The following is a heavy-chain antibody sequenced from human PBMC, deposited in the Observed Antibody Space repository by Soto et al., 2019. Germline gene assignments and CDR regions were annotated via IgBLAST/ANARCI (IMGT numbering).Heavy chain of an antibody. V-gene: IGHV3-23*01. Sequence: HPGGSLRLSCAASGFTFSSYAMSWVRQAPGKGLEWVSAISGSGGSTYYADSVKGRFTISRDNSKNTLYLQMNSLRAEDTAVYYCAKDRRFLEWLLYYWGQGTLVTVSS. CDR1: GFTFSSYA. D-gene: IGHD3-3*01. CDR2: ISGSGGST. J-gene: IGHJ4*02. CDR3: AKDRRFLEWLLYY.